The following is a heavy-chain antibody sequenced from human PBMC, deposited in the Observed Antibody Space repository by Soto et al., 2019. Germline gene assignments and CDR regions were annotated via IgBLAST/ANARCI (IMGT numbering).Heavy chain of an antibody. CDR2: ISASGRST. Sequence: EVQLLEAGGGLAQPGGSLRLSCTASGFTFSNSAMTWVRQAPGKGLEWVSIISASGRSTYHADSVKGRFTVSRDNSKDTLYLQTTRLRAEDTATYYCAKDGKWLDVYLESWGQGTQVTISA. V-gene: IGHV3-23*01. J-gene: IGHJ4*02. CDR1: GFTFSNSA. CDR3: AKDGKWLDVYLES. D-gene: IGHD6-19*01.